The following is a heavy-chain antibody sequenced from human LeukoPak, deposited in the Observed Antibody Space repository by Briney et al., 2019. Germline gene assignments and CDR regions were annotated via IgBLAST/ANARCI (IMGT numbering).Heavy chain of an antibody. CDR1: GGSISSSSYY. CDR2: IYYSGST. CDR3: ARQVGRDYVWGSYSYYLDY. J-gene: IGHJ4*02. D-gene: IGHD3-16*01. Sequence: SETLSLTCTVSGGSISSSSYYWGLIRQPPGKGLEWIGSIYYSGSTYYNPSLKSRVTISVDTSKNQFSLKLSSVTAADTAVYYRARQVGRDYVWGSYSYYLDYWGQGTLVTVSS. V-gene: IGHV4-39*01.